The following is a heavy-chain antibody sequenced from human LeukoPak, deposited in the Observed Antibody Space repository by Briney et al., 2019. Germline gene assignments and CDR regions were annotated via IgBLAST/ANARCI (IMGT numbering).Heavy chain of an antibody. CDR1: GYTFTSYD. J-gene: IGHJ6*03. D-gene: IGHD6-19*01. Sequence: PVASVKVSCKASGYTFTSYDINWVRQATGHGLEWMGWMNPNSGNTGYAQKFQGRVTMTRNTSISTAYMELSSLRSEDTAVYYCARGGAVAGYYYYYYMDVWGKGTTVTVSS. CDR3: ARGGAVAGYYYYYYMDV. CDR2: MNPNSGNT. V-gene: IGHV1-8*01.